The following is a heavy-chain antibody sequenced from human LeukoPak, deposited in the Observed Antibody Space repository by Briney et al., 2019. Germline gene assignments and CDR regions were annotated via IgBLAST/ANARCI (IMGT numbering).Heavy chain of an antibody. J-gene: IGHJ4*02. CDR2: ISWDGGST. D-gene: IGHD3-9*01. CDR1: GFTFDDYA. V-gene: IGHV3-43D*03. Sequence: GGSLRLSCAASGFTFDDYAMHWVRQAPGKGLEWVSLISWDGGSTYYADSVKGRFTISRDNSKNSLYLQMNSLRAEDTALYYCAKDGDWEYDILTGYPDYWGQGTLVTVSS. CDR3: AKDGDWEYDILTGYPDY.